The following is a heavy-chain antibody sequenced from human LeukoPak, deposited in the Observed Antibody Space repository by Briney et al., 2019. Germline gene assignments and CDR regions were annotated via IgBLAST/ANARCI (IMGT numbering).Heavy chain of an antibody. Sequence: ASVKVSCKASGYTFTSYDINWVRQATGQGLEWMGWMNPNSGNTGYAQKFQGRVTMTRDTSTTTVYMELSSLRSEDTAVYYCARRNRPYYDILTGYNHLDYWGQGTLVTVSS. V-gene: IGHV1-8*02. D-gene: IGHD3-9*01. J-gene: IGHJ4*02. CDR1: GYTFTSYD. CDR3: ARRNRPYYDILTGYNHLDY. CDR2: MNPNSGNT.